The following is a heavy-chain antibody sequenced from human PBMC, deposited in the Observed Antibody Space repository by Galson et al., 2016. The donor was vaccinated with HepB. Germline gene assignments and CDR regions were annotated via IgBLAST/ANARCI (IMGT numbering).Heavy chain of an antibody. CDR3: ARGSKETFCGGDCPYYSDS. Sequence: LSLTCTVLGGSVRSGFYYWRWIRQPPGKGLEWIGYIYYSGSTNYNPSLKSRLTISVDTSKNQFSLKLRSVTAADTAVYFCARGSKETFCGGDCPYYSDSWGQGTLVTVSP. J-gene: IGHJ4*02. CDR1: GGSVRSGFYY. CDR2: IYYSGST. D-gene: IGHD2-21*02. V-gene: IGHV4-61*01.